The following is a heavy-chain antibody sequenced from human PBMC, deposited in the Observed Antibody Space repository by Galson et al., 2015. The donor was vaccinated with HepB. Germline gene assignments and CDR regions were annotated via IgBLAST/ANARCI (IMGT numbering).Heavy chain of an antibody. Sequence: SLRLSCAASGFTVSSNYMSWVRQAPGKGLEWVSVIYSGGSTYYADSVKGRFTISRDNSKNTLYLQMNSLRAEDTAVYYCARLNYYYYMDVWGKGTTVTVSS. CDR1: GFTVSSNY. CDR3: ARLNYYYYMDV. J-gene: IGHJ6*03. V-gene: IGHV3-53*01. CDR2: IYSGGST.